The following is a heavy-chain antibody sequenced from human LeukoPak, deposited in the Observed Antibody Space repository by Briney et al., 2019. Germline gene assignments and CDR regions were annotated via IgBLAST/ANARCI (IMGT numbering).Heavy chain of an antibody. Sequence: GGSLRLSCAASGFTFSIYSINWVRQAPGKGLEWLSYISSSSRTISYADSLKGRFTVSRDNAKNSVDLQMDSLGAEDTAVYYCARVGTSGWTSDYWGQGTPVTVSS. CDR1: GFTFSIYS. J-gene: IGHJ4*02. V-gene: IGHV3-48*04. CDR2: ISSSSRTI. D-gene: IGHD6-19*01. CDR3: ARVGTSGWTSDY.